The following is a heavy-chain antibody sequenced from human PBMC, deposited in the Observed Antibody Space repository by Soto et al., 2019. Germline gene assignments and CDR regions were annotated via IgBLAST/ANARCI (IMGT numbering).Heavy chain of an antibody. CDR3: ARGSASYYYYGMDV. V-gene: IGHV4-34*01. J-gene: IGHJ6*02. CDR2: INHSGST. CDR1: GGSFSGYY. Sequence: QVQLQQWGAGLLKPSETLSLTCAVYGGSFSGYYWSWIRQPPGKGLEWIGEINHSGSTNYNPSLKSRVTISVDTSKNQFSLKLSSVTAAATAVYYCARGSASYYYYGMDVWGQGTTVTVSS.